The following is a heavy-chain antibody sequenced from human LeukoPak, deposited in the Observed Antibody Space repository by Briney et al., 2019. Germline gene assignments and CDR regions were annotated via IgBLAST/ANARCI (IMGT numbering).Heavy chain of an antibody. J-gene: IGHJ4*02. V-gene: IGHV4-4*07. Sequence: NPSETLPLTCTVSGASFTSHYWSWIRLSAEKGLEWIGRISSSGSADYSPSLTSRVTMSIDTSKDHFSLRLTSVNAADTAIYYCARLNSGWFLDYWGQGKLVTVSS. CDR1: GASFTSHY. CDR3: ARLNSGWFLDY. CDR2: ISSSGSA. D-gene: IGHD6-19*01.